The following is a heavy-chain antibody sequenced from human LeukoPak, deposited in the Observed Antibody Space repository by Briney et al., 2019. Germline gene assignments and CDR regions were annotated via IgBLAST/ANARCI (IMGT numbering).Heavy chain of an antibody. J-gene: IGHJ1*01. Sequence: GGSLRLSCAASGVTVGTNSMSWVRQSPGKGLQWVSVIYSGGSTYYADSVNGRFTISRDNSRNSLLLQMNSLRAEDTALYYCASARESCDTAECYQYFHRWGQGTLVTVSS. D-gene: IGHD2-2*01. CDR1: GVTVGTNS. V-gene: IGHV3-53*01. CDR2: IYSGGST. CDR3: ASARESCDTAECYQYFHR.